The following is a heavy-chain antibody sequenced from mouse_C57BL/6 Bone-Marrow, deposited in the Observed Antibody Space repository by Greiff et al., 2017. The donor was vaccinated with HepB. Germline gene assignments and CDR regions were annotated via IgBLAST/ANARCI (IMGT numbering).Heavy chain of an antibody. CDR1: GYTFTDYY. D-gene: IGHD1-1*02. CDR2: IYPRSGNT. CDR3: AMVGGYFDY. Sequence: QVQLQQSGPELVKPGASVKISCKASGYTFTDYYINWVKQRPGQGLEWIGEIYPRSGNTYYNEKFKGKATLNADKSSSTAYMELRSLTSEDSAVYFCAMVGGYFDYWGQGTTLTVSS. V-gene: IGHV1-77*01. J-gene: IGHJ2*01.